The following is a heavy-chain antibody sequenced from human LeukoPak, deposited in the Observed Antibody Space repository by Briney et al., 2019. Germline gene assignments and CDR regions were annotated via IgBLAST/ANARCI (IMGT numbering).Heavy chain of an antibody. CDR2: IYYSGST. Sequence: SETLSLTCTVSGGSISSYYWSWIRQPPGKGLEWIGYIYYSGSTNYNPSLKSRVTISVDTSKDQFSLKLSSVTAADTVVYYCARDKWSNYMDVRGKGTTVTVSS. D-gene: IGHD2-8*01. J-gene: IGHJ6*03. V-gene: IGHV4-59*01. CDR3: ARDKWSNYMDV. CDR1: GGSISSYY.